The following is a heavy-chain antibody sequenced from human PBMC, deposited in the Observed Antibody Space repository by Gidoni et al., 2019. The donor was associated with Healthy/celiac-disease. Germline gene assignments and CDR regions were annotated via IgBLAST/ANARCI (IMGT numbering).Heavy chain of an antibody. CDR1: GYPFTGYS. Sequence: QVQLVQSGAEVKKPGASVKVSCQASGYPFTGYSMHWVRQAPGQGLEWMGWINPNSGGTNYAQKFQGWVTMTRDTSISTAYMELSRLRSDDTAVYYCARDLGETYYYGSGSPRGAFDIWGQGTMVTVSS. CDR3: ARDLGETYYYGSGSPRGAFDI. CDR2: INPNSGGT. V-gene: IGHV1-2*04. D-gene: IGHD3-10*01. J-gene: IGHJ3*02.